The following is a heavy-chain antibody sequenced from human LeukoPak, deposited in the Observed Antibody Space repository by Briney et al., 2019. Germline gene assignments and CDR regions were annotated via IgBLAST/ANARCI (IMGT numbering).Heavy chain of an antibody. V-gene: IGHV3-23*01. CDR3: AKDGMYSSSSSYYFDH. CDR1: GFTFNTYD. Sequence: HPGGSLRLSCAASGFTFNTYDMSWVRQAPGKGLEWVSAISGSGGSTYSADSVKGRFTISRDNSKNTLYLQMNSLRGEDTAVYCCAKDGMYSSSSSYYFDHWGQGTLVTVSS. CDR2: ISGSGGST. J-gene: IGHJ4*02. D-gene: IGHD6-6*01.